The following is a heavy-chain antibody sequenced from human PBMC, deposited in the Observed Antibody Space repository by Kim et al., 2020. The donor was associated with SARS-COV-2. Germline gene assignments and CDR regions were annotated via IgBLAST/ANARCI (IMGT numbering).Heavy chain of an antibody. Sequence: GGSLRLSCAASGFTFSDYYMSWIRQAPGKGLEWVSYISSTTGYTKYADSVKGRFTISRDNTKNSLHLQMNSLRAEDTAVYYCARVFLGSSSWYWFASWGQGTPVTVPS. D-gene: IGHD6-13*01. V-gene: IGHV3-11*05. CDR2: ISSTTGYT. CDR3: ARVFLGSSSWYWFAS. CDR1: GFTFSDYY. J-gene: IGHJ5*01.